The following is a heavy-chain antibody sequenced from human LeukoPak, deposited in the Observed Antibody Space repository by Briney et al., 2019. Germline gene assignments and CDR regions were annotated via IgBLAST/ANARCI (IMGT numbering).Heavy chain of an antibody. Sequence: GASVKVSCKASGFTFTKSVMQWVRQARGQRLEWIGWIVVGSGNTNYAQKFQERVTITRDMSTSTAYMELSSLRSEDTAVYYCAARALDTGMADFFDYWGQGILVTVSS. CDR3: AARALDTGMADFFDY. V-gene: IGHV1-58*02. CDR1: GFTFTKSV. CDR2: IVVGSGNT. D-gene: IGHD5-18*01. J-gene: IGHJ4*02.